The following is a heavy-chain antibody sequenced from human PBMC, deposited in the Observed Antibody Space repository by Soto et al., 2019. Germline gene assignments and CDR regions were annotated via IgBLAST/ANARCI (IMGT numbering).Heavy chain of an antibody. Sequence: VQLVEYGGGVVQPGRSMRLSCAASGFTFSSYAMHWVRQAPGKGLEWVAVISYDGSNKYYADSVKGRFTISRDNSKNTLYLQMNSLRADDTAVYYCAIQGDFDAFYIWGQGTMVTVSS. V-gene: IGHV3-30-3*01. CDR2: ISYDGSNK. CDR1: GFTFSSYA. D-gene: IGHD2-21*01. CDR3: AIQGDFDAFYI. J-gene: IGHJ3*02.